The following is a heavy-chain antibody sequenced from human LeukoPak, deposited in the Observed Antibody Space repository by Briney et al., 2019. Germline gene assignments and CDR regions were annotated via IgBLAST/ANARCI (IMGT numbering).Heavy chain of an antibody. D-gene: IGHD6-25*01. Sequence: GGSLRLSCAASGFPSSSYSMNWVRQAPGKGLEWVSSISSSSSYIYYADSVKGRFTISRDNAKNSLYLQMNSLRAEDTAVYYCARDRVAAGEFDYWGQGTLVTVSS. CDR2: ISSSSSYI. CDR1: GFPSSSYS. V-gene: IGHV3-21*01. J-gene: IGHJ4*02. CDR3: ARDRVAAGEFDY.